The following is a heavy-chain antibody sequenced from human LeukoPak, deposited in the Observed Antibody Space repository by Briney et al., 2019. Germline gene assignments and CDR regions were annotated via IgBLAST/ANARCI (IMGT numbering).Heavy chain of an antibody. CDR2: IYSGGNT. J-gene: IGHJ4*02. V-gene: IGHV3-53*01. CDR3: SRGRYGSEF. D-gene: IGHD3-10*01. CDR1: GFTVSSNY. Sequence: GGSLRLSCAASGFTVSSNYMSWVRQAPGKGLEWVSVIYSGGNTYYADSVKGRFTISRDNSKNTVSLQMDSLRAEDTAVYYCSRGRYGSEFWGQGTLVTVSS.